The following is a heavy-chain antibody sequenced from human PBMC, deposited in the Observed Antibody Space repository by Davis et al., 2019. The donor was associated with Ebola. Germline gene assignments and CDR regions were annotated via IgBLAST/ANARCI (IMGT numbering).Heavy chain of an antibody. D-gene: IGHD6-19*01. J-gene: IGHJ4*02. V-gene: IGHV3-43*02. CDR2: ISGDGGST. CDR3: AKDTFSSEAVAGTIDY. CDR1: GFIFSSYD. Sequence: GESLRLSCAASGFIFSSYDMHWVRQAPGKGLEWVSLISGDGGSTYYADSVKGRFTISRDNSKNSLYLQMNSLRTEDTALYYCAKDTFSSEAVAGTIDYWGQGTLVTVSS.